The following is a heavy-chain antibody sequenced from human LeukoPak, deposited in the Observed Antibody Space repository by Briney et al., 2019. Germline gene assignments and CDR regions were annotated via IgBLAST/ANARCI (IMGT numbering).Heavy chain of an antibody. CDR3: ARPYYYDSSGLYYFDY. Sequence: GASVKVSCKASGYTFTGYYMHWVRQAPGQGLEWMGWINPNSGGTNYAQKFQGRVTMTRDTSISTAYMELSRLRSDDTAVYYCARPYYYDSSGLYYFDYWGQGTLVTVSS. D-gene: IGHD3-22*01. CDR1: GYTFTGYY. CDR2: INPNSGGT. J-gene: IGHJ4*02. V-gene: IGHV1-2*02.